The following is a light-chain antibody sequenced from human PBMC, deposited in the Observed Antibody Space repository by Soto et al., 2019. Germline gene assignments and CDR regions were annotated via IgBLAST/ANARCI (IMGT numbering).Light chain of an antibody. V-gene: IGKV1-5*03. Sequence: DIQMTQSPSTLSASVGDRVTITCRASQSISTLLAWYQQRPGRAPTLLLYKASTLKSGVPSRFSGSGSGTEFTLTISSLQPDDFATYYCQQYNSYPLTFGQGTRLEIK. CDR3: QQYNSYPLT. J-gene: IGKJ5*01. CDR1: QSISTL. CDR2: KAS.